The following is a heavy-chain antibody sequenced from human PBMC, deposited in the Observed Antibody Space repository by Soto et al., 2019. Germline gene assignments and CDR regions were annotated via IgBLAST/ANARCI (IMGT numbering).Heavy chain of an antibody. CDR3: AKSLVTTLTYNWYFDL. J-gene: IGHJ2*01. D-gene: IGHD4-4*01. V-gene: IGHV3-23*01. CDR1: GFTLSSYA. Sequence: PGGSLRLSCAASGFTLSSYAMTWVRQAPGMGLEWVPGIAGSGASTFYADSVKGRFSISRDKNTLFLQMNSLRADDTAVYYCAKSLVTTLTYNWYFDLWGRGTLVTVSS. CDR2: IAGSGAST.